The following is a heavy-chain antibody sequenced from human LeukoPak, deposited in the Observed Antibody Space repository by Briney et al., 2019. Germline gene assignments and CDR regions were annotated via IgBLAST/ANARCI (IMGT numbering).Heavy chain of an antibody. CDR1: GYTLTELS. V-gene: IGHV1-24*01. CDR2: FDPEDGET. Sequence: ASVKVSCKVSGYTLTELSMHWVRQAPGKGLEWMGGFDPEDGETIYAQKFQGRVTMTRDTSTSTVYMELSSLRSEDTAVYYCARDSRVSTTNGIQLWNYWGQGTLVTVSS. D-gene: IGHD5-18*01. J-gene: IGHJ4*02. CDR3: ARDSRVSTTNGIQLWNY.